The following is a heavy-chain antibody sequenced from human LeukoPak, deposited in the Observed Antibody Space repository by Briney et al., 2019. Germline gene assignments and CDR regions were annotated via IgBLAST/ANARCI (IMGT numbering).Heavy chain of an antibody. CDR3: AKQPKWELRPCFDY. CDR2: IYTSGST. CDR1: GGSISSYY. Sequence: NSSETLSLTCTVSGGSISSYYWSWIRQPAGKGLEWIGRIYTSGSTNYNPSLKSRVTMSVDTSKNQFSLKLSSVTAADTAVYYCAKQPKWELRPCFDYWGQGTLVTVSS. D-gene: IGHD1-26*01. J-gene: IGHJ4*02. V-gene: IGHV4-4*07.